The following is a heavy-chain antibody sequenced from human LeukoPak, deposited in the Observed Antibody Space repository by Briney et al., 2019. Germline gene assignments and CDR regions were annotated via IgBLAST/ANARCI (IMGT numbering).Heavy chain of an antibody. J-gene: IGHJ4*02. V-gene: IGHV4-34*01. D-gene: IGHD3-10*01. CDR2: INHSGGT. CDR1: GGSFSGYY. CDR3: ARTYGGEYYFDY. Sequence: SETLSLTCAVYGGSFSGYYWSWIRQPPGKGLEWIGEINHSGGTNYNPSLKSRVTISVDTSKNQFSLKLSSVTAADTAVYYCARTYGGEYYFDYWGQGTLVTVSS.